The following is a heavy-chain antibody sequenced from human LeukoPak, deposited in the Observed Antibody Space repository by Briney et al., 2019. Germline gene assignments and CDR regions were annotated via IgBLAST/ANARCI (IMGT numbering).Heavy chain of an antibody. V-gene: IGHV4-34*01. CDR3: ARGPTGYSSGWYRPGVYFDY. CDR2: INHSGST. D-gene: IGHD6-19*01. Sequence: SETLSLTCAVYGGSFSGYYWSWIRQPPGKGLEWIGEINHSGSTNYNPSLKSRVTIPVDTSKNQFSLKLSSVTAADTAVYYCARGPTGYSSGWYRPGVYFDYWGQGTLVTVSS. CDR1: GGSFSGYY. J-gene: IGHJ4*02.